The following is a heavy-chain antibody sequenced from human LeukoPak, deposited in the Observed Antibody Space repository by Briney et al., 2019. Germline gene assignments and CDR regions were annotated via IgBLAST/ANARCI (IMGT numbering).Heavy chain of an antibody. Sequence: ASVKVSCKASGGTFSSYAISWVRQAPGQGLEWMGGIIPIFGTANYAQKFQGRVTITADESTSTAYMELSSLRSEDTAVYYCARAGTYYDILTGYSPHPPYYYYYMDVWGKGTTVTISS. D-gene: IGHD3-9*01. CDR3: ARAGTYYDILTGYSPHPPYYYYYMDV. CDR2: IIPIFGTA. V-gene: IGHV1-69*13. J-gene: IGHJ6*03. CDR1: GGTFSSYA.